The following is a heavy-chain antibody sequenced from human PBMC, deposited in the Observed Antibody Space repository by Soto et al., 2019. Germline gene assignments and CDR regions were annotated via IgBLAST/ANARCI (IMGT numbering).Heavy chain of an antibody. D-gene: IGHD3-10*01. J-gene: IGHJ3*02. CDR1: GGSVSGGCYY. Sequence: SEPMPLPFTVSGGSVSGGCYYWSWIRQPPGQALEWIGYIYYSVSTNYNPSPKSRVTISVDTSKNQFSLKLSSVTAEDTAVYYCASYYGSGSYYALDIWGQGTMVTVS. CDR3: ASYYGSGSYYALDI. CDR2: IYYSVST. V-gene: IGHV4-61*01.